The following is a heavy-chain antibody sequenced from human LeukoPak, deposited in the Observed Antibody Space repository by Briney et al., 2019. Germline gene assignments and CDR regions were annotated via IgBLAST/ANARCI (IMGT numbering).Heavy chain of an antibody. CDR3: AKTAPRSIQVWDY. CDR2: IRYDSSNK. V-gene: IGHV3-30*02. Sequence: GGSLRLSCEASGFTFHRHGMHWVRQAPGKGLEWVAFIRYDSSNKYYADSVKGRFTISRDNSKNTLNLQMSSLKTDDSAVYYCAKTAPRSIQVWDYWGQGTPVTVSS. CDR1: GFTFHRHG. J-gene: IGHJ4*02. D-gene: IGHD5-18*01.